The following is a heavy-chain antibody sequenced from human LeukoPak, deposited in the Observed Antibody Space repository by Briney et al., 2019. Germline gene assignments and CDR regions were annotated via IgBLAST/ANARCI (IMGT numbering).Heavy chain of an antibody. CDR1: GGSISSYY. J-gene: IGHJ4*02. CDR3: ARGGYCTGGVCYLDY. V-gene: IGHV4-4*07. Sequence: PSETLSLTCTVSGGSISSYYWSWIRQPAGKGLEWIGRIYTIGSTNYNPSLKSRVTMSVDTSKNQFSLKLSSVTAADTAVYYCARGGYCTGGVCYLDYWGQGTLVTVSS. CDR2: IYTIGST. D-gene: IGHD2-8*02.